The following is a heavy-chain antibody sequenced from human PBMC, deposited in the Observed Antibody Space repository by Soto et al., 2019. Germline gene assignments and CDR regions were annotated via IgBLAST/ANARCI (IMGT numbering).Heavy chain of an antibody. CDR1: GFTFGDYA. CDR3: TRDTTYYYDSSGYYHEYFQH. CDR2: IRSKAYGGTT. Sequence: PGGSLRLSCTASGFTFGDYAMSWFRQAPGKGLEWVGFIRSKAYGGTTEYAVSVKGRFTISRDDSKSIAYLQMNSLKTEDTAVYYCTRDTTYYYDSSGYYHEYFQHWGQGTLVTVSS. V-gene: IGHV3-49*03. J-gene: IGHJ1*01. D-gene: IGHD3-22*01.